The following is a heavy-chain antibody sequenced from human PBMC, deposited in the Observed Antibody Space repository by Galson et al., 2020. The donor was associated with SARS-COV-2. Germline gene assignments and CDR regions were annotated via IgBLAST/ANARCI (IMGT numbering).Heavy chain of an antibody. CDR2: ISNSGDKA. D-gene: IGHD2-2*02. V-gene: IGHV3-11*01. Sequence: NSGGSLRLSCAASGFTFTDYYMGWVRQAPGKGLEWISFISNSGDKAYYVDSVKGRFTIFRDNAKNSMSLQMSSLRAEDTAIYYCARECTSGACYTVAPYYYMDVWGKGTTVTVSS. CDR1: GFTFTDYY. CDR3: ARECTSGACYTVAPYYYMDV. J-gene: IGHJ6*03.